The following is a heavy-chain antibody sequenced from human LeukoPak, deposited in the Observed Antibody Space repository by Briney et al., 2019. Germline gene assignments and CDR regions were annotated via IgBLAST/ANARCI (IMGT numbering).Heavy chain of an antibody. J-gene: IGHJ4*02. V-gene: IGHV1-69*13. CDR2: IIPIFGTA. CDR3: ARGGMAAAGITLDN. Sequence: SVKVSCKASGGTFSSYAISWVRQAPGQGLEWMGGIIPIFGTANYAQKFQGRVTITADESTSTAYMELSSLRSEDTAVYYCARGGMAAAGITLDNWGQGTLVTVSS. CDR1: GGTFSSYA. D-gene: IGHD6-13*01.